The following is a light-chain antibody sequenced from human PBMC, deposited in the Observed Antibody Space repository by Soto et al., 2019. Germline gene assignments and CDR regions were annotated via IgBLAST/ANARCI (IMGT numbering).Light chain of an antibody. Sequence: QSVLTQPPSASGTPGQRVTISCSGSSSNIGSNYVYWYQQLPGTAPKLLISRNNQRPSGVPDRFSGSKSGTSASLAISGPRSEDEADYYCAAWDDSLSGYVFGTGTKVTVL. J-gene: IGLJ1*01. CDR3: AAWDDSLSGYV. V-gene: IGLV1-47*01. CDR1: SSNIGSNY. CDR2: RNN.